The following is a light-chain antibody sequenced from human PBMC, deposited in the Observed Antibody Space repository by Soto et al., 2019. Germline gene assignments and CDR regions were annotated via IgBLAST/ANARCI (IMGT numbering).Light chain of an antibody. CDR1: QGISSW. Sequence: DIQMTQSPSTLSASVGDRVTITCRASQGISSWLAWYQQKPGKAPKLLIYKASSLESGGPSRFSGSGSGTEFTLTISSLQPDDFATYYCQQYNSYPWTFGQGTKVEIK. CDR2: KAS. J-gene: IGKJ1*01. CDR3: QQYNSYPWT. V-gene: IGKV1-5*03.